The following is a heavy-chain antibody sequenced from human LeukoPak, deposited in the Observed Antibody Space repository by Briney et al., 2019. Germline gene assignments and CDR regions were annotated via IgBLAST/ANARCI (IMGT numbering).Heavy chain of an antibody. J-gene: IGHJ4*02. CDR3: AKDHEWLAPLDY. Sequence: GGSLRLSCAASGFTFSSFAITWVRQAPGKGLEWVSTISNSGGSTYYADSVKGRFTISRDNSKNTLYLQMNSLRAEDTAVYYCAKDHEWLAPLDYWGQGTLVTVSS. CDR1: GFTFSSFA. D-gene: IGHD6-19*01. CDR2: ISNSGGST. V-gene: IGHV3-23*01.